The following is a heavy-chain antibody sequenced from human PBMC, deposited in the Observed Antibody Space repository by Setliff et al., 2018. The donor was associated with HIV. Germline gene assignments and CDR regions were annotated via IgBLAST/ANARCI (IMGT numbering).Heavy chain of an antibody. CDR2: IKCDGSEK. V-gene: IGHV3-7*03. CDR1: GFTFSSSW. CDR3: AKAGGSGWFAMNL. D-gene: IGHD6-19*01. Sequence: GGSLRLSCAASGFTFSSSWMHWVCQAPEKGQEWVADIKCDGSEKYYVDSVKGRLTISRDNAKNSVYLQMNNLRAEDTASYYCAKAGGSGWFAMNLWGQGTLVTVSS. J-gene: IGHJ5*02.